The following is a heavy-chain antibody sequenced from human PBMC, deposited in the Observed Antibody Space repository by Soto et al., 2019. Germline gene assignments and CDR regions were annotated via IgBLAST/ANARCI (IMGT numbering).Heavy chain of an antibody. D-gene: IGHD4-17*01. CDR1: DGSISSYY. V-gene: IGHV4-59*01. CDR3: AREYGTAVTTFDY. Sequence: QVLLQESGPGLVKPSETLSLTCTVSDGSISSYYWSWIRQPPGKGLEWIGYIYYTGTTNYNPSLKSRVTISIDTSKNQFSLRLSSVTAADTAVYYCAREYGTAVTTFDYWGQGTLVTVSS. J-gene: IGHJ4*02. CDR2: IYYTGTT.